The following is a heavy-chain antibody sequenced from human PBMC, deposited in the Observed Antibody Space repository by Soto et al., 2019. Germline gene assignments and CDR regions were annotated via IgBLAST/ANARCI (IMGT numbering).Heavy chain of an antibody. V-gene: IGHV3-30*18. Sequence: GGSLRLSCAASGFTFSSYGMHWVRQAPGKGLEWVAVISYDGSNKYYVDSVKGRFTISRDNSKNTLYLQMNSLRAEDTAVYYCAKDFVFGVVIIPGENYFDYWGQGTLVTVSS. D-gene: IGHD3-3*01. J-gene: IGHJ4*02. CDR1: GFTFSSYG. CDR2: ISYDGSNK. CDR3: AKDFVFGVVIIPGENYFDY.